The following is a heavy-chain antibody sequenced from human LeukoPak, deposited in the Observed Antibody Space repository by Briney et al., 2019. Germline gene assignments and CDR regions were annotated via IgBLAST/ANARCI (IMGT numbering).Heavy chain of an antibody. D-gene: IGHD3-22*01. J-gene: IGHJ4*02. V-gene: IGHV4-61*02. CDR1: GGSISIGSYY. CDR2: IYTSGST. Sequence: SQTLSLTWPVSGGSISIGSYYWSWIRQPAGKGLEWIGRIYTSGSTNYNPSLKSRVTLSVDTSKNQICLKLSSVSAADTPVYYCARYGGYYYISGYFYYFDYWGEGTLVTVSS. CDR3: ARYGGYYYISGYFYYFDY.